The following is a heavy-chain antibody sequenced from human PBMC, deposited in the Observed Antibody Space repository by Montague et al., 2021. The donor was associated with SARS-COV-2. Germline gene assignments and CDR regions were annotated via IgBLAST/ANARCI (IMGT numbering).Heavy chain of an antibody. J-gene: IGHJ4*02. CDR1: SASMSSQTYY. CDR2: ISYSGTT. CDR3: TRQSYDILTGYFPFFFDX. Sequence: SETLSLTCSVSSASMSSQTYYWAWIRQPPGKELEWIGSISYSGTTFYNPSLKTRATLSVDTSKNQFSLKLRSLSASDTAVYYCTRQSYDILTGYFPFFFDXWGQGTLVTVSS. D-gene: IGHD3-9*01. V-gene: IGHV4-39*01.